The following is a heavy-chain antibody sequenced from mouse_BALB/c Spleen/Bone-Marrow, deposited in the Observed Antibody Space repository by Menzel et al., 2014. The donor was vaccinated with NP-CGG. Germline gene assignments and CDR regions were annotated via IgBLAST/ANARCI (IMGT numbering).Heavy chain of an antibody. V-gene: IGHV2-6-7*01. J-gene: IGHJ2*01. CDR3: ARNYYDSSFYFDY. Sequence: QVQLQQSGPGLVAPSQSLSITCTASGFSLTDYGVNWVRQPPGKGLEWLGMIWGDGRTDYNSALKSRLSISKDNSKSQVFLKMNSLQTDDTARYYCARNYYDSSFYFDYWGQGTTLTVSS. CDR1: GFSLTDYG. CDR2: IWGDGRT. D-gene: IGHD1-1*01.